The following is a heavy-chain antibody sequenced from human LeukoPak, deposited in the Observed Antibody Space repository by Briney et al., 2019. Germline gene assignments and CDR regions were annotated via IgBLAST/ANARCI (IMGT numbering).Heavy chain of an antibody. V-gene: IGHV3-64*01. CDR3: ARADYDSGGYYADY. D-gene: IGHD3-22*01. CDR1: GFTFSSYP. CDR2: ISTDGGTT. Sequence: SGGSLRLSCAASGFTFSSYPMHWVRQAPGKGLEYVSAISTDGGTTYYANSVKDRFTISRDNSKNTLYLQMGSLRAEDMAVYYCARADYDSGGYYADYWGQGTLVTVSS. J-gene: IGHJ4*02.